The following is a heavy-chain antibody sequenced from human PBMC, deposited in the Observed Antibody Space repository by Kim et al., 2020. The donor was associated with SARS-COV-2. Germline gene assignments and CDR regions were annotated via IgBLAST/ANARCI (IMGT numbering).Heavy chain of an antibody. J-gene: IGHJ4*02. D-gene: IGHD6-13*01. CDR3: ARQGRYSSSEEVDY. V-gene: IGHV5-51*01. Sequence: SPSFQGQVTIPADKSISTAYLQWSSLKASDTAMYYCARQGRYSSSEEVDYWGQGTLVTVSS.